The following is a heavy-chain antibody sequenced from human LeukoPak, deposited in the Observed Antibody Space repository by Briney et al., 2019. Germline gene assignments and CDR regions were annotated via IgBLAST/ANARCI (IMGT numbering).Heavy chain of an antibody. V-gene: IGHV3-72*01. J-gene: IGHJ4*02. CDR1: GFTFSDHY. CDR3: SRAGLRTTPYYFDY. CDR2: IRNKANSYTT. Sequence: GGSLRLSCAASGFTFSDHYMDWVRQAPGEGLEWVARIRNKANSYTTEYAASVKGRLTISRDDSKSSLYLQMNSLKTEDTAVYYCSRAGLRTTPYYFDYWGQGTLVTVSS. D-gene: IGHD1-7*01.